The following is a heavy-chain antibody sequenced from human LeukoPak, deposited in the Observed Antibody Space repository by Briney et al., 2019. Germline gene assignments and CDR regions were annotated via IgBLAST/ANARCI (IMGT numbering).Heavy chain of an antibody. CDR2: IWYDGSNK. CDR1: GFTFSSYG. V-gene: IGHV3-33*01. CDR3: ARLILHRGYSDF. Sequence: PGGSLRLSCAASGFTFSSYGMHWVRQAPGKGLEWVAVIWYDGSNKYYADSVKGRFTISRDNSKNTLYMQMNSLRAEDTAVYYCARLILHRGYSDFWGRGTLVTVSS. J-gene: IGHJ2*01.